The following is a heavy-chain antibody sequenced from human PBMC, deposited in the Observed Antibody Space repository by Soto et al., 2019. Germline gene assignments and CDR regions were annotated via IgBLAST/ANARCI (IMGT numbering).Heavy chain of an antibody. CDR3: ATARFNYYGSGTTHSYDY. Sequence: SVKVSCKASGGTFSSYAISWVRQARGQGLEWMGGIIPIFGTANYAQKFQGRVTITADKSTSTAYMELSSLRSEDTAVYYCATARFNYYGSGTTHSYDYWGQGTLVTVSS. V-gene: IGHV1-69*06. CDR1: GGTFSSYA. D-gene: IGHD3-10*01. J-gene: IGHJ4*02. CDR2: IIPIFGTA.